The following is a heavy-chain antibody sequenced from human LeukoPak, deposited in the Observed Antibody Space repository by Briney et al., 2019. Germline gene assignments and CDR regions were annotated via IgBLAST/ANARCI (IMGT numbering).Heavy chain of an antibody. Sequence: GRSLRLSCAASGFTFDDYAMHWVRQAPGKGLEWVSGISWNSGSIGYADSVKGRFTISRDNAKNSLSLQMNNLRAEDTALYYCAKDVSSTSYYYYGMDVWGQGTTVTVSS. CDR1: GFTFDDYA. V-gene: IGHV3-9*01. J-gene: IGHJ6*02. D-gene: IGHD6-13*01. CDR2: ISWNSGSI. CDR3: AKDVSSTSYYYYGMDV.